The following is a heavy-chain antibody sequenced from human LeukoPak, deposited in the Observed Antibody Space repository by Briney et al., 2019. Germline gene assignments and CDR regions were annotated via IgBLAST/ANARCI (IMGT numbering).Heavy chain of an antibody. J-gene: IGHJ4*02. Sequence: KPSETLSLTCTVSGGPLSRYYWSWIRQPPGKGLEWIGYIYYSGSTNYNPSLKSRVTISVDTSKNQFSLKLSSVTAADTAVYYCARDRSSGWYGKYYFDYWGQGTLVTVSS. CDR2: IYYSGST. CDR3: ARDRSSGWYGKYYFDY. D-gene: IGHD6-19*01. V-gene: IGHV4-59*01. CDR1: GGPLSRYY.